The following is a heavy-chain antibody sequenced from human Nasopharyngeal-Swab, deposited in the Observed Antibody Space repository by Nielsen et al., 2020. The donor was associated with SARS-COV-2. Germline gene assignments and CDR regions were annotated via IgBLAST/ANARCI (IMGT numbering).Heavy chain of an antibody. Sequence: SETLSLTCAVSGGSISSGGYSWSWIRQPPGKGLEWIGYIYHSGSTYYNPSLKSRVTISVDTSKNQFSLKLSSVTAADTAVYYCARLGMSVAGTGFDYWGQGTLVTVSS. V-gene: IGHV4-30-2*03. CDR3: ARLGMSVAGTGFDY. CDR1: GGSISSGGYS. CDR2: IYHSGST. D-gene: IGHD6-19*01. J-gene: IGHJ4*02.